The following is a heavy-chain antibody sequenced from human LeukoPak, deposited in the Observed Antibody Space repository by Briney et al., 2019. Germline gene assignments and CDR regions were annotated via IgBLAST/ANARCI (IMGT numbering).Heavy chain of an antibody. V-gene: IGHV3-30-3*01. Sequence: PGGSLRLSCAASGFTFSSYAMHWVRQAPGKGLEWVAVISYDGSNKYYADSVKGRFTISRDNSKNTLYLQMNSLRAEDTAVYYCARERRYSGYDFDYWGQGTLVTVSS. D-gene: IGHD5-12*01. CDR1: GFTFSSYA. J-gene: IGHJ4*02. CDR2: ISYDGSNK. CDR3: ARERRYSGYDFDY.